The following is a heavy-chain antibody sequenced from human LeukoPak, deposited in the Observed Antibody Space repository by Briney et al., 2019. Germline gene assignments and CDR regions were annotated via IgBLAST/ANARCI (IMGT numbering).Heavy chain of an antibody. CDR3: ARLKATVSIHAYFDY. CDR2: INHSGST. V-gene: IGHV4-34*01. Sequence: SETLTLTCAVYGGSFSGYYWSWIRQPPGKGLEWIGEINHSGSTNYNPSLKSRVTISSDTSKNQFSLELSSVTAADTAVYYCARLKATVSIHAYFDYWGQGTLVTVSS. D-gene: IGHD5/OR15-5a*01. CDR1: GGSFSGYY. J-gene: IGHJ4*02.